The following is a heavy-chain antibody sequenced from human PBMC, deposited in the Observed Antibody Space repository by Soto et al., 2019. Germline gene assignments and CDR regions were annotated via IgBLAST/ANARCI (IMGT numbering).Heavy chain of an antibody. J-gene: IGHJ4*02. CDR3: ARHFSQAGIFDY. CDR2: IYYSGST. V-gene: IGHV4-39*01. CDR1: GGSISSSSYY. Sequence: QLQLQESGPGLVKPSETLSLTCTVSGGSISSSSYYWGWIRQPPGKGLEWIGSIYYSGSTYYNPSLKSRVTISVDTSKNQFSLKLSSVTAADTAVYYCARHFSQAGIFDYWGQGTLVTVSS. D-gene: IGHD1-1*01.